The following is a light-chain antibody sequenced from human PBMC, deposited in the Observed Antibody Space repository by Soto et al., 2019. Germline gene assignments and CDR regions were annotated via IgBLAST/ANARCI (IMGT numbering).Light chain of an antibody. CDR1: SSDIGGYNY. V-gene: IGLV2-14*01. J-gene: IGLJ1*01. CDR2: EVT. Sequence: QSALTQPASVSGSPGQSITISCTGTSSDIGGYNYVSWYQQYPGKSPKLLIYEVTHRPSGVSNRFSGSKSGNTASLTISGLQAEDEADYYCSSYTISNTLPFVFGTGTKLTVL. CDR3: SSYTISNTLPFV.